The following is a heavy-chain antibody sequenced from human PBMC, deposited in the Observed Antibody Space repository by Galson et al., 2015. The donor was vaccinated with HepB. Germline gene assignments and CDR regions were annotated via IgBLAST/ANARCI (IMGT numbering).Heavy chain of an antibody. V-gene: IGHV6-1*01. D-gene: IGHD6-19*01. CDR3: ARYGSGWYVDS. CDR2: TYYRSKWYS. J-gene: IGHJ4*02. Sequence: WVRQAPGQRLEWLGRTYYRSKWYSDYAGSLRSRITINPDTSKNLFSLHLNSVTPEDTAVYYCARYGSGWYVDSWGQGTLVTVSA.